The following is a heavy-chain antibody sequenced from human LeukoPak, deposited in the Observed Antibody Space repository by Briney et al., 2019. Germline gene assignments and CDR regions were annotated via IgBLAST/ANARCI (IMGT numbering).Heavy chain of an antibody. V-gene: IGHV3-33*01. D-gene: IGHD3-22*01. Sequence: GGSLRLSCAASGFTFSSYCMHWVRQAPGKGLEWVEVIWYDGSNKYYEDSVKGRFTMSRDNSKNTLYLQMNSLRAEDTAVYYCARDPNSSGYYFPSYFDYWGQGTLVTVSS. CDR1: GFTFSSYC. CDR2: IWYDGSNK. J-gene: IGHJ4*02. CDR3: ARDPNSSGYYFPSYFDY.